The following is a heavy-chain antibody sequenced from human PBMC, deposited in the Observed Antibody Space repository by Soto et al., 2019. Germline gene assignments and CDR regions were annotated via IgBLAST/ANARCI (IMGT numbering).Heavy chain of an antibody. V-gene: IGHV3-74*01. CDR1: GFTFSSYW. Sequence: EVQLVESGGGLVQPGGSLRLSCAASGFTFSSYWMHWVRQAPGKGLVWVSRINSDGSSTSYADSVKGRFTISRDNAKNTLDLQMSSLRAEDTAVYYCARETSPSYYDFWSGYLDWGQGTLVTVSS. J-gene: IGHJ4*02. D-gene: IGHD3-3*01. CDR2: INSDGSST. CDR3: ARETSPSYYDFWSGYLD.